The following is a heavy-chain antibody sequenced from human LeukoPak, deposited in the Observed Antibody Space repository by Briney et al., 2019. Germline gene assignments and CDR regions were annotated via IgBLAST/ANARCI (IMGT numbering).Heavy chain of an antibody. D-gene: IGHD3-3*01. CDR3: ARIRRIFGVVILDY. Sequence: PSETLSLTCTASGGSISSGSYYWSWIRQPAGKGLEWIGRIYTSGSTNYNPSLKSRVTISVDTSKNQFSLKLSSVTAADTAVYYCARIRRIFGVVILDYWGQGTLVTVSS. CDR1: GGSISSGSYY. J-gene: IGHJ4*02. V-gene: IGHV4-61*02. CDR2: IYTSGST.